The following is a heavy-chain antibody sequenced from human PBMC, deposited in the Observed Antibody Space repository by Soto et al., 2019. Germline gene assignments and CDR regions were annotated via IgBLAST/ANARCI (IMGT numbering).Heavy chain of an antibody. D-gene: IGHD4-17*01. J-gene: IGHJ4*02. Sequence: EVQLVESGGGLVQPGGSLRLSCAASGFTFSTYSMIWVRQAPGKGLEWVSYISSSGRIIHYADSVKGRFTISRDSAKKSLYLQMNTLRAEDTAVYYCARVYGDYEEYFDSWGQGTLVTVSS. CDR2: ISSSGRII. V-gene: IGHV3-48*01. CDR3: ARVYGDYEEYFDS. CDR1: GFTFSTYS.